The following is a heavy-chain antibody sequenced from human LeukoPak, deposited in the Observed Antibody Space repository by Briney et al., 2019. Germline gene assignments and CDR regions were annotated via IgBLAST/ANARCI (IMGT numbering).Heavy chain of an antibody. CDR2: ISGSGGST. Sequence: GGSLRLSCAASGFTFSSYAMSWVRQAPGKGLQWVSTISGSGGSTYYADSVKGRFTISRDNSKNTLYLQMNSLRSEDTAVYYCARGRRRHGSSWYEGNNWFDPWGQGTLVTVSS. V-gene: IGHV3-23*01. CDR1: GFTFSSYA. D-gene: IGHD6-13*01. CDR3: ARGRRRHGSSWYEGNNWFDP. J-gene: IGHJ5*02.